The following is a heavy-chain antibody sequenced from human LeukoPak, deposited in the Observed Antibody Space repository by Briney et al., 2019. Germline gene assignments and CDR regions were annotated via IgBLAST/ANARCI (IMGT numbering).Heavy chain of an antibody. J-gene: IGHJ4*02. CDR2: IYYSGGT. CDR1: GGSISSYY. V-gene: IGHV4-59*01. Sequence: SETLSLTCTVSGGSISSYYWSWIRQPPGKGLEWIGYIYYSGGTNYNPSLKSRVTISVDTSKNQFSLKLSSVTAADTAVYYCARGYYDSSGYYSFDYWGQGTLVTVSS. D-gene: IGHD3-22*01. CDR3: ARGYYDSSGYYSFDY.